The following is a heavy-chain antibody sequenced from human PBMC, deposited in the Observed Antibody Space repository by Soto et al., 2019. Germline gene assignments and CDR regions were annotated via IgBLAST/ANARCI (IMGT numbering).Heavy chain of an antibody. J-gene: IGHJ4*02. CDR1: GFTFTSHW. CDR2: INTDGSAT. Sequence: PGGSLRLSCAASGFTFTSHWMHWVRQAPGKGLVWVSRINTDGSATNCADSVKGRFTISRDNANNTLYLQMNSLRAEDTAVYYWAREFSRALDYWGQGTLVTVSS. V-gene: IGHV3-74*01. CDR3: AREFSRALDY.